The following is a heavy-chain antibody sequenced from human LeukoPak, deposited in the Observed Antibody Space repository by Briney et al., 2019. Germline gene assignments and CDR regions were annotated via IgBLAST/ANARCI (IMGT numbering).Heavy chain of an antibody. Sequence: PGGSLRLSCAASGFPFSSYAMHWVRQAPGKGLEWVAVISYDGSNKYYADSVKGRFTISRDNSKNTLYLQMNSLRAEDTAVYYCASDRVLLWFGELNYWGQGTLVTVSS. V-gene: IGHV3-30-3*01. CDR3: ASDRVLLWFGELNY. CDR1: GFPFSSYA. J-gene: IGHJ4*02. D-gene: IGHD3-10*01. CDR2: ISYDGSNK.